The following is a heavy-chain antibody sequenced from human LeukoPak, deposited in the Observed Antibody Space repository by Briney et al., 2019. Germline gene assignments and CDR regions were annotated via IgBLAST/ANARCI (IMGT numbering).Heavy chain of an antibody. CDR2: IYHSGST. Sequence: SETLSLTCTVSGYSISSGYYWGWLRQPPGKGLEWIGSIYHSGSTYYNPSLKSRVTISVDTSKNQFSLKLSSVTAADTAVYYCARGMDYYDSSGYYYHYYYYMDVWGKGTTVTVSS. CDR3: ARGMDYYDSSGYYYHYYYYMDV. J-gene: IGHJ6*03. D-gene: IGHD3-22*01. CDR1: GYSISSGYY. V-gene: IGHV4-38-2*02.